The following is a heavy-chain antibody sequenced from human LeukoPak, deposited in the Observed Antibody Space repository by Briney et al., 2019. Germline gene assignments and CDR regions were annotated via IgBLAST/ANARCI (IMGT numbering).Heavy chain of an antibody. CDR2: MNPNSGNT. V-gene: IGHV1-8*01. CDR1: GYTFTSYD. CDR3: ARGRFYRGGNGVVGY. J-gene: IGHJ4*02. D-gene: IGHD4-23*01. Sequence: ASVKVSCKASGYTFTSYDITWVRQATGQGLEWMGWMNPNSGNTGYAQKFQGRVTMTRYTSISTAYMELSSLRSEDTAVYYCARGRFYRGGNGVVGYWGQGTLVTVSS.